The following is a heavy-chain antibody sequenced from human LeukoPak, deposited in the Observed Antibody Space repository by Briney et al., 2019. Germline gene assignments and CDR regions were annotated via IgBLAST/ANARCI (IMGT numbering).Heavy chain of an antibody. CDR1: GFTFSSFS. CDR2: IITSSSTI. V-gene: IGHV3-48*02. CDR3: ARNPAGIGDY. D-gene: IGHD1-26*01. J-gene: IGHJ4*02. Sequence: GGSLRLSCAASGFTFSSFSMNWVRQAPGKGLEWISFIITSSSTIYYADSVKGRFTVSRDNAKNSLYLQMNNLRDEDTAVYYCARNPAGIGDYWGQGTLVTVSS.